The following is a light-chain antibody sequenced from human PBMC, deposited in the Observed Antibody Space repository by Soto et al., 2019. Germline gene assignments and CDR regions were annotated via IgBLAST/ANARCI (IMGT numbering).Light chain of an antibody. V-gene: IGKV3-20*01. CDR3: HQYDNAPFP. CDR1: QSLSSNY. CDR2: GAS. J-gene: IGKJ3*01. Sequence: EIVLTQSPGTLSLSPGERATLSCRARQSLSSNYLAWYQQRPGQSPRLLVYGASSRATGIPDRFSGSGFGTDFALTISRLEPEDSAVYYCHQYDNAPFPFGPGTRVGIK.